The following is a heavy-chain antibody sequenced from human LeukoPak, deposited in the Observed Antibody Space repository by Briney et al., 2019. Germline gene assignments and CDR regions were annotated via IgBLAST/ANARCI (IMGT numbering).Heavy chain of an antibody. CDR1: GFTFSNYW. D-gene: IGHD3-10*01. CDR2: IKQDGSEK. Sequence: GGSLRLSCAASGFTFSNYWMTWVRQAPGKGLEWVANIKQDGSEKYYVDSVKGRFTISRDNAKNSLYLQMNSLRADDTAVYYCARGGIRGVLMEYWGQGTLVTVSS. V-gene: IGHV3-7*05. CDR3: ARGGIRGVLMEY. J-gene: IGHJ4*02.